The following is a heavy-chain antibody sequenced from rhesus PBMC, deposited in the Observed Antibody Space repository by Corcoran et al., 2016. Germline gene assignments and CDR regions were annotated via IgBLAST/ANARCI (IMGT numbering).Heavy chain of an antibody. Sequence: QVQLQESGPGLVKPSETLSLSCAVSGVSISSNYWTWIRSPPEKGLEWIGRFYGNSGSTDYNTSLKSRVTNSTDTSKNQFSLKLSSVTAADTAVYYCAASAATIDYWGQGVLVTVSS. J-gene: IGHJ4*01. CDR2: FYGNSGST. D-gene: IGHD6-31*01. V-gene: IGHV4-160*01. CDR1: GVSISSNY. CDR3: AASAATIDY.